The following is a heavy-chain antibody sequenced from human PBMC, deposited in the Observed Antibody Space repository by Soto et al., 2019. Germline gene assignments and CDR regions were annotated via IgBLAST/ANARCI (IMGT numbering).Heavy chain of an antibody. CDR3: ARDPGSSTSCYLCYYYGMDV. Sequence: ASVKVSCKASGYIFTDYYMHWVRQAPGQELGWMGRINPNSGGTNYAQKLQGRVTMTTDTSTGTAYMELRSLRSDDTAVYYCARDPGSSTSCYLCYYYGMDVWGQGTTVTV. CDR1: GYIFTDYY. D-gene: IGHD2-2*01. J-gene: IGHJ6*02. V-gene: IGHV1-2*06. CDR2: INPNSGGT.